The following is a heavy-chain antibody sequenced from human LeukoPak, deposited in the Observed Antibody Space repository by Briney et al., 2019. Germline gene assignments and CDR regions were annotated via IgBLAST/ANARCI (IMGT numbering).Heavy chain of an antibody. D-gene: IGHD3-22*01. J-gene: IGHJ3*02. Sequence: GGSLRLSCAASGFTFDDYGMSWVRQAPGEGLEWVSGINWNGGSTGYADSVKGRFTISRDNAKNSLYLQMNSLRAEDTALYYCARDPDYDSSGYKHDAFDIWGQGTMVTVSS. V-gene: IGHV3-20*04. CDR1: GFTFDDYG. CDR3: ARDPDYDSSGYKHDAFDI. CDR2: INWNGGST.